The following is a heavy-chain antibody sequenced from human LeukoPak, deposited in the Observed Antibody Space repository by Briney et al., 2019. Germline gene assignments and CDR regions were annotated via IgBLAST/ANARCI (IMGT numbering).Heavy chain of an antibody. CDR3: ATFDYGARQTFDY. CDR2: VHYSGST. Sequence: SETLSLTCTVSGGSISSYYWSWFRQPPGKGLEWIGYVHYSGSTTYNPSLKNRVTISVDTSNNQFSLKLSSVTAADTAVYYCATFDYGARQTFDYWGQGTLVTVSS. V-gene: IGHV4-59*01. J-gene: IGHJ4*02. CDR1: GGSISSYY. D-gene: IGHD4-17*01.